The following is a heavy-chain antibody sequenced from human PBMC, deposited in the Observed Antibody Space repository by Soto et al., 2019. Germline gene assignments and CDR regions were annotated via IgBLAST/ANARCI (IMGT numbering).Heavy chain of an antibody. Sequence: QVQLQESGPGLMKPSQTLSLTCTVSGGYISSAGSFWSWVRQHPGKGLEWIVYMSHSETTHYNSSLNIPVTISIDTSKNHFSLNLGSVTAADPAVYYCARGYSRPDWFDSWGPGTLVIVSS. D-gene: IGHD5-12*01. V-gene: IGHV4-31*01. CDR2: MSHSETT. CDR3: ARGYSRPDWFDS. CDR1: GGYISSAGSF. J-gene: IGHJ5*01.